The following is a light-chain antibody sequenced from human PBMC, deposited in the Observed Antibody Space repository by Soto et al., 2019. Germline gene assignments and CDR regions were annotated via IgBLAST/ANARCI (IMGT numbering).Light chain of an antibody. CDR3: QQYGILPYT. V-gene: IGKV3-20*01. CDR2: GAS. J-gene: IGKJ2*01. Sequence: ESVLTQSPGTLSLSPGERATLSCRASQSVRGNEFAWYQHKPGRPPRLLIWGASNRPGGVPDKFSGSGSGTDFTRTSGSLESEDFAVYYCQQYGILPYTFGQGTKLEIK. CDR1: QSVRGNE.